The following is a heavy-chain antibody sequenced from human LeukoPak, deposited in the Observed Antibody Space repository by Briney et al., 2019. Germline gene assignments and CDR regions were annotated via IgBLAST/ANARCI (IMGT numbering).Heavy chain of an antibody. CDR3: ARHQDYSGTTFYDYMDV. V-gene: IGHV4-59*08. CDR2: IRISGGS. CDR1: GASIRGHY. Sequence: PSETLSLTCTVSGASIRGHYWSWVRQTPGQGPEWIAWIRISGGSNSNPSLKRRVTISDDTSKNQISLKLTSVTAADTAVYYCARHQDYSGTTFYDYMDVWGKGTTVTVSS. D-gene: IGHD4-11*01. J-gene: IGHJ6*03.